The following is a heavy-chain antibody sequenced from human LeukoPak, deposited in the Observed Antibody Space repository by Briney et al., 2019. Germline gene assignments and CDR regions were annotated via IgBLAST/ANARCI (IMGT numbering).Heavy chain of an antibody. D-gene: IGHD6-6*01. CDR1: GFTFNHYG. V-gene: IGHV3-33*08. CDR2: IWYDGSNK. CDR3: AGGGSGQLVFRGDDY. J-gene: IGHJ4*02. Sequence: GGSLRLSCAASGFTFNHYGMHWVRQAPGKGLEWVAVIWYDGSNKYYADSVKGRFTISRDNSKNTLYLQMNSLRAEDTAVYYCAGGGSGQLVFRGDDYWGQGTLVTVSS.